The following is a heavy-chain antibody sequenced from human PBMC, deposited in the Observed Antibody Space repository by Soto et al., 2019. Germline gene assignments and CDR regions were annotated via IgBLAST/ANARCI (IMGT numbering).Heavy chain of an antibody. CDR2: IHSSGSS. CDR3: ARETGYDIYGMDV. CDR1: GGSISSGDYY. Sequence: SETLSLTCTVSGGSISSGDYYWSWIRQPPGKGLEWIGYIHSSGSSYCNPSLKSRVTISRDTSKSQISLNLSSVTVADTAVYYCARETGYDIYGMDVWGQGTTVTV. V-gene: IGHV4-30-4*01. D-gene: IGHD3-9*01. J-gene: IGHJ6*02.